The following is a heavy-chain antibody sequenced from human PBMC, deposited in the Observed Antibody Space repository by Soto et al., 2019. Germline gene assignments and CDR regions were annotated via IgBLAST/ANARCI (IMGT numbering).Heavy chain of an antibody. D-gene: IGHD1-7*01. CDR1: GGSISSYY. V-gene: IGHV4-59*08. CDR2: IYYSGST. J-gene: IGHJ5*02. Sequence: SETLSLTCTVSGGSISSYYWSWIRQPPGKGLEWIGYIYYSGSTNYNPSLKSRVTISVDTSKNQFSLKLGSVTAADTAVYYCARHLNWNSVPWFDPWGQGTLVTVSS. CDR3: ARHLNWNSVPWFDP.